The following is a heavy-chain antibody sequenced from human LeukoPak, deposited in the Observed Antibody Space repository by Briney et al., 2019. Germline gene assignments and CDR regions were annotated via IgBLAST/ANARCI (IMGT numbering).Heavy chain of an antibody. Sequence: PSETLSLTCAVYGGSFSGYYWSWIRQPPGKGLEWIGEINHSGSTNYNPSLKSRVTISVDTSKNQFSLKLSSVTAADTAVYYCASSSHKPYSGSYTPSFDYWGQGTLVTVSS. D-gene: IGHD1-26*01. CDR2: INHSGST. CDR1: GGSFSGYY. J-gene: IGHJ4*02. V-gene: IGHV4-34*01. CDR3: ASSSHKPYSGSYTPSFDY.